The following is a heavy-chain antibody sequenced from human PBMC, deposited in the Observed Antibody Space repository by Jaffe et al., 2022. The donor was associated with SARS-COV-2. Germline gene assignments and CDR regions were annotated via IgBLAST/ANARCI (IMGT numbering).Heavy chain of an antibody. CDR1: GFTFDDYA. CDR2: ISWNSGSI. CDR3: AKGPLWRVVGALEEAYFDY. J-gene: IGHJ4*02. V-gene: IGHV3-9*01. Sequence: EVQLVESGGGLVQPGRSLRLSCAASGFTFDDYAMHWVRQAPGKGLEWVSGISWNSGSIGYADSVKGRFTISRDNAKNSLYLQMNSLRAEDTALYYCAKGPLWRVVGALEEAYFDYWGQGTLVTVSS. D-gene: IGHD1-26*01.